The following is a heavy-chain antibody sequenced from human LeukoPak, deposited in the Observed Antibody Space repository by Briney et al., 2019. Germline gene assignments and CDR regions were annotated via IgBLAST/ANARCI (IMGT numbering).Heavy chain of an antibody. J-gene: IGHJ6*03. CDR2: ISGSGGST. CDR1: GFTFRSYA. D-gene: IGHD3-22*01. Sequence: GGSLRLSCAASGFTFRSYAMSWVRQAPGKGLEWVSAISGSGGSTYYADSVKGRFTISRDNSKDTLYLQMNSLRAEDTAVYYCAKTVYSSGYYYYYYMDVWGKGTTVTVSS. CDR3: AKTVYSSGYYYYYYMDV. V-gene: IGHV3-23*01.